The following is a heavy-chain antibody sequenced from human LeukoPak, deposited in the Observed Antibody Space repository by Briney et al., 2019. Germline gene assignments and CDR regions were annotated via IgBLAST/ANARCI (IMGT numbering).Heavy chain of an antibody. CDR2: INTDGSRT. CDR3: ARGPSGELGC. CDR1: GFTFNSYW. V-gene: IGHV3-74*01. Sequence: GGSLRLSCAASGFTFNSYWIHWVRQAPGKGLVWVSRINTDGSRTNYADSVKGRFAISRDDAKNTVHLQMNSLRAEDTAVYYCARGPSGELGCWGQGTLVTVSS. D-gene: IGHD3-10*01. J-gene: IGHJ4*02.